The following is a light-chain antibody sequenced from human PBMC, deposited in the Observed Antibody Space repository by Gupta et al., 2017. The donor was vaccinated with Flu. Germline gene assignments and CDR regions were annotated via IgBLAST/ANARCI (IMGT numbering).Light chain of an antibody. Sequence: DIQMTHSPSSLSASVGDRVTITCRARLRISSYLNWYQQKPGKAPTLLIYAASMVQSGVPLSFSGSGSGTDFTLIISSLQPEDFAAYYCLQSYSTPRTFGPGTKVEIK. CDR3: LQSYSTPRT. V-gene: IGKV1-39*01. CDR2: AAS. CDR1: LRISSY. J-gene: IGKJ1*01.